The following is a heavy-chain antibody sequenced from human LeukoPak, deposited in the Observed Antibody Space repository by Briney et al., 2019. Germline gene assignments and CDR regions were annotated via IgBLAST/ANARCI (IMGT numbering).Heavy chain of an antibody. V-gene: IGHV3-30-3*02. D-gene: IGHD3-10*01. CDR2: ISYDGSNK. Sequence: GGSLRLSCAASGFTFSSYAMHWVRQAPGKGLEWVAVISYDGSNKYYADSVKGRFTISRDNSKNTLYLQMNSLRAEDTAVYYCAKTPRGDVCGQGTTVTVSS. CDR3: AKTPRGDV. J-gene: IGHJ6*02. CDR1: GFTFSSYA.